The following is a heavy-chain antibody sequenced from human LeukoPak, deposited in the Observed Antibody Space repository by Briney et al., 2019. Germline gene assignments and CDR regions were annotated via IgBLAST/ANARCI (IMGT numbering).Heavy chain of an antibody. J-gene: IGHJ6*03. Sequence: GGSLRLSCTASGFTFSAYAMMWVRQAPGKGPEWVSAIRGGGGSAFYADSVKGRFTISRDNSKNTLYLQMNSLRAEDTAVYYCAKVIVRYYYYMDVWGKGTTVTVSS. CDR3: AKVIVRYYYYMDV. D-gene: IGHD3-16*02. V-gene: IGHV3-23*01. CDR2: IRGGGGSA. CDR1: GFTFSAYA.